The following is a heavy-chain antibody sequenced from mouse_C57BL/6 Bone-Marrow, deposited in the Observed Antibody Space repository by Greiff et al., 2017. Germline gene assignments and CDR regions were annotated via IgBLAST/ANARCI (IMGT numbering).Heavy chain of an antibody. Sequence: EVMLVESGGGLVQPGESLKLSCESTEYEFPSHDMSWVRKTPEKRLELVAAINSDGGSTYYPDTMERRFIISRDNTKKTLYLQMSSLRSEDTALYYSARRAMITTLFDYWGQGTTLTVSS. D-gene: IGHD2-1*01. CDR3: ARRAMITTLFDY. J-gene: IGHJ2*01. CDR1: EYEFPSHD. CDR2: INSDGGST. V-gene: IGHV5-2*01.